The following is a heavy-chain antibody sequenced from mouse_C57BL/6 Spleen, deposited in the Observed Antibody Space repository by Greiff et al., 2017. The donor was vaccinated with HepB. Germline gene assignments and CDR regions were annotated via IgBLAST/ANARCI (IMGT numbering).Heavy chain of an antibody. D-gene: IGHD2-1*01. Sequence: QVQLQQPGAELVKPGASVKMSCKASGYTFTSYWITWVKQRPGQGLKWIGDIYPGSGSTNYNEKFKSKATLTVDTSSSTAYMQLSSLTSEDSAVYYCARRVGKGRYFEVWGTGTTVTVSS. CDR1: GYTFTSYW. J-gene: IGHJ1*03. CDR3: ARRVGKGRYFEV. V-gene: IGHV1-55*01. CDR2: IYPGSGST.